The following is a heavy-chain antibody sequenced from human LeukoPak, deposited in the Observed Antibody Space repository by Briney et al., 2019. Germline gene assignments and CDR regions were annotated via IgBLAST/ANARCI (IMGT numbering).Heavy chain of an antibody. D-gene: IGHD3-22*01. V-gene: IGHV3-48*02. CDR3: ARDLLRGTYDSSGYYYYYGMDV. Sequence: GGSLRLSCAASGFTFSNYTLNWVRQAPGKGLEWVSSISGRSGTIYYADSVKGRFTISRGNAKNSLYLQMNSLRDEDTAVYYCARDLLRGTYDSSGYYYYYGMDVWGQGTTVTVSS. J-gene: IGHJ6*02. CDR1: GFTFSNYT. CDR2: ISGRSGTI.